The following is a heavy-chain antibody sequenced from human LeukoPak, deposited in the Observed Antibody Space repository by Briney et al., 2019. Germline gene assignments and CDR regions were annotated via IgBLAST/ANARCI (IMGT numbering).Heavy chain of an antibody. D-gene: IGHD3-3*01. J-gene: IGHJ3*02. CDR1: GFSLSSYA. CDR3: AKNVPGYEWSNAFDI. V-gene: IGHV3-23*01. Sequence: GGSLRLSCAASGFSLSSYALTWVRQAPGKGLEWVSAISGSGGSTYYADSVKGRFTISRDNSKNTLYLQMNSLRAEDTAVYYCAKNVPGYEWSNAFDIWGQGTMVTVSS. CDR2: ISGSGGST.